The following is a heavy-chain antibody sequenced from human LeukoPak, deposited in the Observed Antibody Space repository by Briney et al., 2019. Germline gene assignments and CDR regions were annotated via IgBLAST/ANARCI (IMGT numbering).Heavy chain of an antibody. CDR2: IRAIGGAYYA. V-gene: IGHV3-23*01. Sequence: GGSLRLSCTASGFSFSAYAMMWIRQAPGKGPEGVSAIRAIGGAYYADYAESVKGRFTISRDDSKSTLFLQMWSLRVEDTAVYYCARDPNGDYIGAFDMWGPGTKVTVSS. CDR1: GFSFSAYA. D-gene: IGHD4-17*01. CDR3: ARDPNGDYIGAFDM. J-gene: IGHJ3*02.